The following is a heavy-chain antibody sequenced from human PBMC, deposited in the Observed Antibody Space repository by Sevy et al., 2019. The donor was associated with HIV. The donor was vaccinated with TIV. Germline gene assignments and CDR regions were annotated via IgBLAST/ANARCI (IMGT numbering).Heavy chain of an antibody. CDR3: TRDGGGDYFDY. V-gene: IGHV3-30*04. J-gene: IGHJ4*02. CDR2: ISYDGGKT. CDR1: GFTFRRYA. D-gene: IGHD2-15*01. Sequence: GGSLRLSCAASGFTFRRYAMHWVRQAPGQGLESVAVISYDGGKTYHADSVKGRFTISRDNSENTLYLRMNSLRAEDTAVYYCTRDGGGDYFDYWGLGTLVTVSS.